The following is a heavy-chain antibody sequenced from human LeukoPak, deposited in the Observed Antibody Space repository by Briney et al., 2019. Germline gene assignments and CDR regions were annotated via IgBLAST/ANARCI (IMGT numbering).Heavy chain of an antibody. CDR3: ARRLAAAGQNSDAFDI. J-gene: IGHJ3*02. V-gene: IGHV1-46*01. D-gene: IGHD6-13*01. Sequence: ASVKVSCKASGYTFTSYYMHWVRQAPGQGLEWMGIINPSGGSTSYARKFQGRVTMTRDTSTSTVYMELSSLRSEDTAVYYCARRLAAAGQNSDAFDIWGQGTMVTVSS. CDR2: INPSGGST. CDR1: GYTFTSYY.